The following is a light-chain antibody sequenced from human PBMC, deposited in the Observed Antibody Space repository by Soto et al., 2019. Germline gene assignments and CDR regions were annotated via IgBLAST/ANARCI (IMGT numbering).Light chain of an antibody. CDR1: SGSVSSRYY. J-gene: IGLJ2*01. CDR2: SGD. V-gene: IGLV8-61*01. CDR3: VLYMKGDIRV. Sequence: QAVVTQEASLSVSPGGTVTLTCGLTSGSVSSRYYPSWYRQDPGQTPRTLIYSGDIRSSGVPDRFSGSIRGSKAVLTITGAHADDESVYYWVLYMKGDIRVFGGGTKVTVL.